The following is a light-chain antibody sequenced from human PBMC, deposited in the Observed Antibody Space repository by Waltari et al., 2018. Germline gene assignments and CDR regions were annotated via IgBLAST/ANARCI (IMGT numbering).Light chain of an antibody. J-gene: IGLJ2*01. CDR2: DVN. CDR1: SSNVGGYTL. Sequence: QSALTQPASVSGSPGQSITISCTGTSSNVGGYTLVSWYQQHPGKAPHLIIYDVNKQPAGISHRFSGSKSGNTASLTISGLQADDESDYYCCSYAGDSTLIFGGGTKLTVL. V-gene: IGLV2-23*02. CDR3: CSYAGDSTLI.